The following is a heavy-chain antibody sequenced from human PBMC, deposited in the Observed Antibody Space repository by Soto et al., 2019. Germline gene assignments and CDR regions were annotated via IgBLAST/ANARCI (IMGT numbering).Heavy chain of an antibody. J-gene: IGHJ6*02. D-gene: IGHD1-26*01. V-gene: IGHV1-18*01. CDR1: GYMFSSYG. CDR2: LSANNGDT. Sequence: QVQLVQSGGEVKKPGASVKVSCKASGYMFSSYGLNWVRQSPGQGLEWMGWLSANNGDTIDVQKFQGRVTMTTDTSPSTDYMELRSLTSDATAVYFVARDLGVGATRGAFCYGMEVWGQGTTVTVSS. CDR3: ARDLGVGATRGAFCYGMEV.